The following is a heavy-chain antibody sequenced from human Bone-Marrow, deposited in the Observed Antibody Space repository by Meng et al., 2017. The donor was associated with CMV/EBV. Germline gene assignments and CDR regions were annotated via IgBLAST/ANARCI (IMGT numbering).Heavy chain of an antibody. J-gene: IGHJ3*01. Sequence: GESLKISCVSSGSTFSTYAMSWVRQAPGKGLERVAAVSGGDGTTYYADSVKGRFTISRDNSKNTVYLQMKSLRAEDTAIYYCAKSWSGWPYDAFDVWGQGTMVTVSS. CDR1: GSTFSTYA. D-gene: IGHD3-3*01. CDR2: VSGGDGTT. CDR3: AKSWSGWPYDAFDV. V-gene: IGHV3-23*01.